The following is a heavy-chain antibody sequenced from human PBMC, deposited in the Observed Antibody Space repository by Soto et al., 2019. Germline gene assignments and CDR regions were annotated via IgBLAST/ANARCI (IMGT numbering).Heavy chain of an antibody. CDR1: GGTFSSYA. CDR2: IIPIFGTA. Sequence: QVQLVQSGAEVKKPGSSVKVSCKASGGTFSSYAISWVRQAPGQGLEWMGGIIPIFGTANYAQKFQGRVTITADESTSTAYMELSSLRSEDTAVYSCAAGDDSSGYSRVPDAFDIWGQGTMVTVSS. V-gene: IGHV1-69*12. J-gene: IGHJ3*02. CDR3: AAGDDSSGYSRVPDAFDI. D-gene: IGHD3-22*01.